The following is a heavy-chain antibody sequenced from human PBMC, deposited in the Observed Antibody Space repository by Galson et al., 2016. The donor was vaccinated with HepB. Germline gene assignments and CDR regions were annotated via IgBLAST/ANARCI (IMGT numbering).Heavy chain of an antibody. CDR2: IGSSSTYT. CDR1: GFTFSDFY. Sequence: SLRLSCAASGFTFSDFYMSWIRQAPGKGLEWISYIGSSSTYTNYADSVKGRFTISRDNAKNSLYLQMNSLRAEDTAVYYCASGAGLFDYWGQGTLITVSS. CDR3: ASGAGLFDY. J-gene: IGHJ4*02. V-gene: IGHV3-11*06. D-gene: IGHD4/OR15-4a*01.